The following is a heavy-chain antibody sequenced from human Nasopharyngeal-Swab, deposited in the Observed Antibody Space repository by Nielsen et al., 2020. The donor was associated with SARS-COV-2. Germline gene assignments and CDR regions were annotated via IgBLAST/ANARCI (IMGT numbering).Heavy chain of an antibody. Sequence: WIRQPPGKGLEWVSAISGSGGSTYYADPVKGRFTISRDNSKNTLYLQMNSLRAEDTAVYYCAKRYRLGEFSDYWGQGTLVTVSS. V-gene: IGHV3-23*01. CDR2: ISGSGGST. D-gene: IGHD3-10*01. CDR3: AKRYRLGEFSDY. J-gene: IGHJ4*02.